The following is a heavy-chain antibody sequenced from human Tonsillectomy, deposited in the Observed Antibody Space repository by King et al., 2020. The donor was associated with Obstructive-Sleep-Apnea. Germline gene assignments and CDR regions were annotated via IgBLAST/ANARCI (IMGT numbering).Heavy chain of an antibody. J-gene: IGHJ4*02. V-gene: IGHV5-10-1*01. D-gene: IGHD3-22*01. CDR2: IDPSDSYI. CDR3: AKPFHYYDSSGYSNYY. Sequence: MQLVQSGAEVKKPGESLRISCKGSGYSFTSYWISWVRQMPGKGLEWMGRIDPSDSYINYSPSFQGHVTISADKSISTAYLQWSSLKASDTAMYYCAKPFHYYDSSGYSNYYWGQGTLVTVSS. CDR1: GYSFTSYW.